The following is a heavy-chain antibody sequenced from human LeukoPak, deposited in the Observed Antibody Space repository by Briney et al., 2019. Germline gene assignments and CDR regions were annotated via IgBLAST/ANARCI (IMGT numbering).Heavy chain of an antibody. CDR2: IYSGGST. CDR3: AKHMVRGVIPYYYGMDV. Sequence: PGGSLRLSCAASGFTFSSYAMSWVRQAPGKGLEWVSVIYSGGSTYYADSVKGRFTISRDNSKNTLYLQMNSLRAEDTAVYYCAKHMVRGVIPYYYGMDVWGQGTTVTVSS. V-gene: IGHV3-66*04. CDR1: GFTFSSYA. D-gene: IGHD3-10*01. J-gene: IGHJ6*02.